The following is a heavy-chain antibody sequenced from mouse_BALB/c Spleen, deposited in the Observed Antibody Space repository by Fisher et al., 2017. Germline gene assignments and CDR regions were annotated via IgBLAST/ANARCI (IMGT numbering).Heavy chain of an antibody. D-gene: IGHD1-1*02. CDR3: ARGDYGLWMDY. J-gene: IGHJ4*01. Sequence: KFKGKATLTVDKSSNTAYMQLSSLTSEDSAVYYCARGDYGLWMDYWGQGTSVTVSS. V-gene: IGHV1-69*02.